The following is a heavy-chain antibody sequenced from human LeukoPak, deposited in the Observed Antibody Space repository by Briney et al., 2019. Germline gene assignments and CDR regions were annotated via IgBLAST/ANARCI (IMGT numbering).Heavy chain of an antibody. V-gene: IGHV1-69*13. CDR2: IIPIFGTA. D-gene: IGHD3-22*01. Sequence: ASVKVSCKASGGTFSSYAISWVRQSPGQGLEWMGGIIPIFGTANYAQKFQGRVTITADESTSTAYMELTSLRSEDTAVYYCAGVRGYRIIFDYWGQGPLVTVSS. CDR1: GGTFSSYA. CDR3: AGVRGYRIIFDY. J-gene: IGHJ4*02.